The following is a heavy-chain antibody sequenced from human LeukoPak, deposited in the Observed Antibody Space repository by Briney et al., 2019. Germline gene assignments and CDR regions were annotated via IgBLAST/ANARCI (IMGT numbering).Heavy chain of an antibody. J-gene: IGHJ4*02. CDR1: GGSISTSIYY. D-gene: IGHD1-26*01. CDR2: IFYSGST. CDR3: ARHVGSENYPRYFDY. Sequence: PSETLSLTCTVSGGSISTSIYYWGWIRQPPGKGLEWIGSIFYSGSTFYNPSHKSRVTLSVDTSNNQFSLKLSSVTAADTAVYYCARHVGSENYPRYFDYWGQGPLVTVSS. V-gene: IGHV4-39*01.